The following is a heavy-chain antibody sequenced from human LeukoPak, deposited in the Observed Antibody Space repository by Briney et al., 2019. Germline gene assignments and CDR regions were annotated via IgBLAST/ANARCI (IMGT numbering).Heavy chain of an antibody. Sequence: PGGSLRHSCAASVFTFSSHSMTSVRQTPGKGLELVSSCSSSSGYIYYAVSVKRRFTTSRENAKNSLYLQMNSLRAEDTAVYYCARFRSGGDYYMDVWGKGTTVTVSS. V-gene: IGHV3-21*01. CDR3: ARFRSGGDYYMDV. CDR2: CSSSSGYI. CDR1: VFTFSSHS. D-gene: IGHD2-21*01. J-gene: IGHJ6*03.